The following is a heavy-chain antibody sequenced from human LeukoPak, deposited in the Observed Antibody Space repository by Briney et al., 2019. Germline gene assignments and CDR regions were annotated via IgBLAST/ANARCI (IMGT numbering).Heavy chain of an antibody. CDR1: GFTVSSNY. Sequence: PGGSLRLSCAASGFTVSSNYMSWVRQAPGKGLEWVSVIYSGGSTYYADSVKGRFTISRDNSKNTLYLQMNSLRAEDTAVYYCARVRGYYYYYGMDVWGQGITVTVSS. V-gene: IGHV3-53*01. J-gene: IGHJ6*02. CDR2: IYSGGST. CDR3: ARVRGYYYYYGMDV.